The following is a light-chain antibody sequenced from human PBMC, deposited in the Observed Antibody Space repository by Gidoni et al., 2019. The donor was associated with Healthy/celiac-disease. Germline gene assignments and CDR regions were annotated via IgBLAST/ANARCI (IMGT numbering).Light chain of an antibody. CDR3: QQYGSSQT. CDR2: GAS. J-gene: IGKJ4*01. Sequence: EIVLTKSPGTLSLSPGERATLSCRASQSVSRSYLALYQEKPGQAPRLLSYGASRRATGIPDRFSGSGSGKDLTLTLSRMEPVDFGVYYCQQYGSSQTFGGGNKVEIK. V-gene: IGKV3-20*01. CDR1: QSVSRSY.